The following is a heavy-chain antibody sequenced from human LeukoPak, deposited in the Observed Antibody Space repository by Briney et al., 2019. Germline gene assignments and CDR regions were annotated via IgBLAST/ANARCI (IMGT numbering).Heavy chain of an antibody. J-gene: IGHJ5*02. CDR2: IYYSGST. V-gene: IGHV4-39*06. Sequence: ASETLSLTCTVSGGSISSSSYYWGWIRQPPGKGLEWIGSIYYSGSTYYNPSLKSRVTISVDTSKNQFPLKLSSVTAADTAVYYCASEDYYDSSGYLRGDPWGQGTLVTVSS. D-gene: IGHD3-22*01. CDR1: GGSISSSSYY. CDR3: ASEDYYDSSGYLRGDP.